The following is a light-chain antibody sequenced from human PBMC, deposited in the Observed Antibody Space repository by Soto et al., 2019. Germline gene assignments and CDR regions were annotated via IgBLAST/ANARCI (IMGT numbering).Light chain of an antibody. CDR1: SSDVGSYNL. J-gene: IGLJ2*01. CDR2: EGS. CDR3: CSYGGSSTWRV. Sequence: QSALTQPASVSGSPGQSITISCTGTSSDVGSYNLVSWYQQHPGKAPKLMIYEGSKRPSGVSNRFSGSKSGNTASLTISGLQAEDEADYYCCSYGGSSTWRVFGGGTKLTVL. V-gene: IGLV2-23*01.